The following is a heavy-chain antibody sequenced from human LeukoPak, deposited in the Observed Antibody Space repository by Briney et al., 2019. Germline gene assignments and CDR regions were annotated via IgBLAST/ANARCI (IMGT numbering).Heavy chain of an antibody. CDR3: ARSVDGSIFGVVIIPVVVGAFDI. D-gene: IGHD3-3*01. J-gene: IGHJ3*02. Sequence: GASVKVSCKASGYTFTSYYMQWVRQAPGQGLEWMGIINPSDGTTYYIQKFQGRVTITRDTSTSTVYMELSSLRSEDTAVYYCARSVDGSIFGVVIIPVVVGAFDIWGQGTMVTVSS. CDR1: GYTFTSYY. V-gene: IGHV1-46*01. CDR2: INPSDGTT.